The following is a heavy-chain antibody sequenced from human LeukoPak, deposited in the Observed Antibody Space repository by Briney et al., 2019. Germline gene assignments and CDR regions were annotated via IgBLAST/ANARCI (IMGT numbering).Heavy chain of an antibody. V-gene: IGHV1-69*01. Sequence: SVKVSCKASGGTFSSYAISWVRQAPGQGLEWMGGIIPIFGTANYAQKFQGRVTITADESTSTAYMELSSLRSEDTAVYYCAGDTHSSSWYDHWGQGTLVTVSS. CDR2: IIPIFGTA. CDR3: AGDTHSSSWYDH. D-gene: IGHD6-19*01. CDR1: GGTFSSYA. J-gene: IGHJ5*02.